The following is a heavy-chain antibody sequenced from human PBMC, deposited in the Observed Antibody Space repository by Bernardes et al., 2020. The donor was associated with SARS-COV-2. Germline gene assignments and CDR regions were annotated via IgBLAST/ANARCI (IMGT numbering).Heavy chain of an antibody. J-gene: IGHJ4*02. V-gene: IGHV3-74*01. CDR2: RNSDSSST. CDR3: ARGREGWELLPDHFDH. D-gene: IGHD1-26*01. CDR1: GFNFSSYW. Sequence: GGSLRLSCVASGFNFSSYWMHWVRQVPGKGLVWVSRRNSDSSSTTYADSVKGRFTISRDNAENTLYLQMNRLKPEDTAVYYCARGREGWELLPDHFDHWGQGTLVTVSS.